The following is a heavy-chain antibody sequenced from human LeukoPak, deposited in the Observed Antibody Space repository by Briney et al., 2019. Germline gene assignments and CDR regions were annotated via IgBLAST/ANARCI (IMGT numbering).Heavy chain of an antibody. D-gene: IGHD3-10*01. CDR3: ARRDYLDHFYYIDV. J-gene: IGHJ6*03. CDR2: IKPSGRT. CDR1: GENFSIYF. V-gene: IGHV4-34*01. Sequence: SETLSLTCAVYGENFSIYFYSWIRQPPGKGLEWIGEIKPSGRTSYNPSLESRVAISVDTSKNHFSLKLSSVTAADTAVYYCARRDYLDHFYYIDVWDKGNTVTVSS.